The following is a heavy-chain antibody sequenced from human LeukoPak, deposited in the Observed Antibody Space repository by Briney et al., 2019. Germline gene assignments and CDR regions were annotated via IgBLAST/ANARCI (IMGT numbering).Heavy chain of an antibody. V-gene: IGHV3-9*01. CDR2: ISWNSGSI. D-gene: IGHD2-15*01. CDR1: GFTIYDYA. J-gene: IGHJ6*02. Sequence: GGSLRLSCAASGFTIYDYAMHWVRQAPGKGLEWVSGISWNSGSIGYADSVKGRFTISRDNAKNSLYLQMNSLRAEDTALYYCAKDSSGGPYYYYGMDVWGQGTTVTVSS. CDR3: AKDSSGGPYYYYGMDV.